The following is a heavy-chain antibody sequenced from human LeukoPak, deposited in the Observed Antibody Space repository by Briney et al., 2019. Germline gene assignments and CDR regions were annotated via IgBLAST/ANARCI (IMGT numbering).Heavy chain of an antibody. D-gene: IGHD6-13*01. CDR1: GYTLTELS. CDR3: ATDLGVAAAGTGYYYYYGMDV. Sequence: ASVKVSCKVSGYTLTELSMHWVRQAPGKGLEWMGGFDPEDGETIYAQKFQGRVTMTEDTSTDTAYMELSSLRSEDTAVYYCATDLGVAAAGTGYYYYYGMDVWGQGTTVTVSS. V-gene: IGHV1-24*01. J-gene: IGHJ6*02. CDR2: FDPEDGET.